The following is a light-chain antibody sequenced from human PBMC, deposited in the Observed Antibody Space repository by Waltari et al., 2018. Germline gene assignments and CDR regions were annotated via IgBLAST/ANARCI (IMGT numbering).Light chain of an antibody. CDR3: NSYTGSSSWV. CDR1: SSDVGFYNY. Sequence: QSALTQPASVSGSPGQSITISCTGTSSDVGFYNYVSWYQQHPGKAPKLIIYDVSERPSGVSDRSSGSKSGNTASLTISGLQAEDEADYYCNSYTGSSSWVFGGGTKLTVL. V-gene: IGLV2-14*01. CDR2: DVS. J-gene: IGLJ3*02.